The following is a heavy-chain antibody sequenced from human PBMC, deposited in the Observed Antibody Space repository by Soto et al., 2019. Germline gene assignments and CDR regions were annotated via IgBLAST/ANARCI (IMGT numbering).Heavy chain of an antibody. V-gene: IGHV3-23*01. D-gene: IGHD4-17*01. CDR2: ISGSGGST. Sequence: GGSLRLSCAASGFTFSSYAMSWVRQAPGKGLEWVSAISGSGGSTYYADSVKGRFTISRDNSKNTLYLQMNSLRAEDTAVYYCATNDYGDYEFDYWGQGTLVTVSS. J-gene: IGHJ4*02. CDR1: GFTFSSYA. CDR3: ATNDYGDYEFDY.